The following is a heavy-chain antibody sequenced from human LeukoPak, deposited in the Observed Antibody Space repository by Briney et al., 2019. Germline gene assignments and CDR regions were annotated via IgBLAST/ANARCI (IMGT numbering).Heavy chain of an antibody. CDR3: ARHRDTAMAYYFDY. V-gene: IGHV4-39*01. Sequence: PSETLSLTCTVSGGSISSSSYYWGWIRQPPGKGLEWIGSIYYSGSTYYNPSLKSRVTISVDTSKNQFSLKLSSVTAADTAVYYCARHRDTAMAYYFDYWGQGTLVTVSS. CDR2: IYYSGST. D-gene: IGHD5-18*01. J-gene: IGHJ4*02. CDR1: GGSISSSSYY.